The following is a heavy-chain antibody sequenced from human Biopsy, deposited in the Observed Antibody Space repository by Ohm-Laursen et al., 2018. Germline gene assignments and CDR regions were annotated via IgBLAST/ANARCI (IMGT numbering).Heavy chain of an antibody. V-gene: IGHV3-23*01. CDR2: ISGSGGNT. J-gene: IGHJ4*02. CDR1: GFTFSDYA. D-gene: IGHD2-2*02. CDR3: AKGGYCTTSSCYMDLDY. Sequence: GSLRLSCAASGFTFSDYAMNWVRQAPGKGLEWVSTISGSGGNTYYADSVRGRFTVSRDGSKSTLYLQMSSLSAGDTAFYYCAKGGYCTTSSCYMDLDYWGQGTLVTVSS.